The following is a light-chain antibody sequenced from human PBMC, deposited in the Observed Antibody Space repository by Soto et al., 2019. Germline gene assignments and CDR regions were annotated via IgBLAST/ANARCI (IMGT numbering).Light chain of an antibody. V-gene: IGKV3D-20*02. CDR3: QQRSNWPSLT. CDR1: QTVRNNY. J-gene: IGKJ4*01. CDR2: DAS. Sequence: EIVMTQSPGTLSLSPGERATLSCRASQTVRNNYLAWYQQKPGQAPRLLIYDASSRATGIPDRFSGGGSGTDFTLTISSLEPEDFAVYYCQQRSNWPSLTFGGGTKVDIK.